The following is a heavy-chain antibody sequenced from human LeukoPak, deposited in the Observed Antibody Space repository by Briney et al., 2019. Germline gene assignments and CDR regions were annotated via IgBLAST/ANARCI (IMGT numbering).Heavy chain of an antibody. J-gene: IGHJ6*04. V-gene: IGHV3-30*04. CDR1: GFTFSSYT. Sequence: GGSLRLSCAASGFTFSSYTMHWVRQAPGKGLQWVAVISYDGSNKYYADSVKGRFSISRDNSKNTLYLQMNSLRAEDTAVYYCAELGITMIGGVWGKGTTVTISS. CDR3: AELGITMIGGV. D-gene: IGHD3-10*02. CDR2: ISYDGSNK.